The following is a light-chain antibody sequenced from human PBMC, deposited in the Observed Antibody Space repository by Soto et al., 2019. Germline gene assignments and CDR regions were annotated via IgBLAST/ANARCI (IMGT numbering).Light chain of an antibody. Sequence: QSVLTKPPSVSGAPGQRVTISCTGSSSNLGAGYDVHWYQQLPGRAPKLLIYSSTNRPSGVPDRISGSKSGTSASLAIAGLQAEDAADYFCQSYDNNLSGGVFGGGTKLTVL. CDR3: QSYDNNLSGGV. J-gene: IGLJ3*02. CDR1: SSNLGAGYD. V-gene: IGLV1-40*01. CDR2: SST.